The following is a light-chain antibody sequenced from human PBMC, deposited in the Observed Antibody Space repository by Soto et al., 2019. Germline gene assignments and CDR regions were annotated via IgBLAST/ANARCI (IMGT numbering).Light chain of an antibody. CDR2: KAS. Sequence: DIQMTQCPSSLSASVGDRVTITCRASQGIRNDLGWYQQKPGKAPKRLIYKASTLKSGVPSRFSGSGSGTEFTLTISSLQPDDFATYYCQHYNSYSEEFGQGTKVDIK. CDR1: QGIRND. J-gene: IGKJ1*01. CDR3: QHYNSYSEE. V-gene: IGKV1-17*01.